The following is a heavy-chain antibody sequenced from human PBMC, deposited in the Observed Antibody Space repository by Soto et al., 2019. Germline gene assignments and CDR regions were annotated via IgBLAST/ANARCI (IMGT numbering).Heavy chain of an antibody. CDR3: ARRAQWLRGGMDV. J-gene: IGHJ6*02. CDR1: GYSFAGYW. V-gene: IGHV5-10-1*01. D-gene: IGHD3-22*01. Sequence: PGESLKISCKGSGYSFAGYWITWVRQMPGKGLEWMGRIDPSDSRTYYSPSFQGHVTISAAKSITTVFLQWSSLRASDTAMYYCARRAQWLRGGMDVWGQGTTVTVSS. CDR2: IDPSDSRT.